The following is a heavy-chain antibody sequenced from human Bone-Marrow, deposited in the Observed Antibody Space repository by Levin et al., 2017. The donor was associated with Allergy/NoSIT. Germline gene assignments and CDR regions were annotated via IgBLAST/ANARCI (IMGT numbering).Heavy chain of an antibody. CDR3: ARAVRNQLVSDV. Sequence: ASVKVSCQASGYTFSTYDITWVRQAIGQGLEWVGWMNPNSGNTGYAQRFQGRVTMTRDTSISTAYMELSSLTSEDTGVYYCARAVRNQLVSDVWGQGTTVSVSS. CDR1: GYTFSTYD. CDR2: MNPNSGNT. J-gene: IGHJ6*02. D-gene: IGHD2-2*01. V-gene: IGHV1-8*01.